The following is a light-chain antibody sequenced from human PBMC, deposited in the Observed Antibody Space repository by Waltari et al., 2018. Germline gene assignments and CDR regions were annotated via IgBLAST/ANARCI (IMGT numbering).Light chain of an antibody. J-gene: IGKJ5*01. CDR2: GAS. CDR1: QSVSSN. Sequence: EIVMTQSPATLSVSPGERATLSCMASQSVSSNLAWYPQKPGQAPRRVIYGASTRATGITGSFSGSGSEKEFSLTISSLPSEDFAVYYCQKYNNCLRITFGHATCLEIK. V-gene: IGKV3-15*01. CDR3: QKYNNCLRIT.